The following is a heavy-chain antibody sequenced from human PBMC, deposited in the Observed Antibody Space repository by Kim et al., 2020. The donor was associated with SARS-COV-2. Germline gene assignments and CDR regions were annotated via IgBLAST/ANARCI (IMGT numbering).Heavy chain of an antibody. V-gene: IGHV4-31*02. D-gene: IGHD3-16*01. Sequence: SGSPYYNPSLKSRVTISVDTSKNQFSLKLSSVTAADTAVYYCARGEPVEYWGQGTLVTVSS. J-gene: IGHJ4*02. CDR3: ARGEPVEY. CDR2: SGSP.